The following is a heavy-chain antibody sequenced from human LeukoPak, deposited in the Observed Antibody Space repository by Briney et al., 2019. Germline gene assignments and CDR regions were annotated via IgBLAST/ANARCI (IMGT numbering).Heavy chain of an antibody. D-gene: IGHD3-3*01. CDR2: INRSGST. J-gene: IGHJ4*02. V-gene: IGHV4-34*01. CDR1: GGSFSGYY. Sequence: SETLSLTCAVYGGSFSGYYWSWIRQPPGKGLGWIGEINRSGSTNYNPSLKSRVTMSVDTSKNQFSLKLSSVTAADTAVYYCARGRNYDFWSGYYGVFDYWGQGTLVTVSS. CDR3: ARGRNYDFWSGYYGVFDY.